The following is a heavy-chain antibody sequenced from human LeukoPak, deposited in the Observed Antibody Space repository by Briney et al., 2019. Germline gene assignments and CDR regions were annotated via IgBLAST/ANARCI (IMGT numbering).Heavy chain of an antibody. CDR1: GGTFSSYA. CDR3: ARGGSVECSGGSCFYAFDI. V-gene: IGHV1-8*03. CDR2: MNPNSGNT. D-gene: IGHD2-15*01. Sequence: GASVKVSCKASGGTFSSYAISWVRQATGQGLEWMGWMNPNSGNTGYAQKFQGRVTITRNTSISTAYMELSSLRSEDTAVYYCARGGSVECSGGSCFYAFDIWGQGTMVTVSS. J-gene: IGHJ3*02.